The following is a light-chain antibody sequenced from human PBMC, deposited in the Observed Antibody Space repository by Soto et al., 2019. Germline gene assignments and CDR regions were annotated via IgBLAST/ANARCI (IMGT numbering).Light chain of an antibody. J-gene: IGKJ4*01. CDR2: AAS. CDR1: QSISSY. Sequence: DIQMTQSSSSLSASIGDRVTITCPATQSISSYLNWYQQKPGKVPKLLIYAASTLQSWVPSRFSGSGSGADFTLTISSLQPEDVATYYCQKYNSAPLTFGGGTKVDIK. V-gene: IGKV1-27*01. CDR3: QKYNSAPLT.